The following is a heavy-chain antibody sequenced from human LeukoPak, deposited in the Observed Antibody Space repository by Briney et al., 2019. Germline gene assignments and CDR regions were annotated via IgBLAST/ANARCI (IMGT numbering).Heavy chain of an antibody. Sequence: SETLSLTCAVYGGSFSGYYWSWIRQPPGKGLEWIGEINHSGSTNYNPSLKSRVTISEDTSKNQFSLKLSSVTAADTAVYYCARKGFSGYSSGWYWFDPWGQGTLVTVSS. CDR1: GGSFSGYY. D-gene: IGHD6-19*01. CDR2: INHSGST. CDR3: ARKGFSGYSSGWYWFDP. V-gene: IGHV4-34*01. J-gene: IGHJ5*02.